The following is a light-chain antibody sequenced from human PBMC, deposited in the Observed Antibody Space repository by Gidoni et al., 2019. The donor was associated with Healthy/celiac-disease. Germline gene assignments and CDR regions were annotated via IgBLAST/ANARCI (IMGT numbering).Light chain of an antibody. CDR3: QAWDSSTVV. V-gene: IGLV3-1*01. CDR1: NLGDKY. CDR2: QDS. J-gene: IGLJ2*01. Sequence: SLDLTQPPSVSVSPGQTASITCSGDNLGDKYACWYQQKPGQSPVLVIYQDSKRPSGIPERFSGSNSGNTATLTISGTQAMDEADYYCQAWDSSTVVFGGGTKLTVL.